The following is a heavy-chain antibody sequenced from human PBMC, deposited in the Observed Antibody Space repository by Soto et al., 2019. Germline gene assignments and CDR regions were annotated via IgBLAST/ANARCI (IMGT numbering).Heavy chain of an antibody. D-gene: IGHD3-16*01. CDR1: GFTFSRSA. CDR3: ARDIRSSSGGGNYGRFDP. V-gene: IGHV3-23*01. J-gene: IGHJ5*02. Sequence: EVQLLESGGALVQPGGSLRLSCSASGFTFSRSAMGWVRQTPGKGLEWVSSISGSGRDTYYPDAVRGRFTVSRDNSKSTLYLQMNSLRAEDTALYYCARDIRSSSGGGNYGRFDPWGPGTQVTVSS. CDR2: ISGSGRDT.